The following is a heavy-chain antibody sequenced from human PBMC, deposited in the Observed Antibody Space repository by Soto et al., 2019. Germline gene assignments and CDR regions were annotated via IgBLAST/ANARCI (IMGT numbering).Heavy chain of an antibody. J-gene: IGHJ5*02. CDR2: IYPGDSDT. CDR3: ARLRGRYYDFWSGYPGLIDP. V-gene: IGHV5-51*01. Sequence: GESLKISCKGSGYSFTSYWIGWVRQMPGKGLEWMGIIYPGDSDTRYSPSFQGQVTISADKSISTAYLQWSSLKASDTAMYYCARLRGRYYDFWSGYPGLIDPWGQGTLVTVSS. D-gene: IGHD3-3*01. CDR1: GYSFTSYW.